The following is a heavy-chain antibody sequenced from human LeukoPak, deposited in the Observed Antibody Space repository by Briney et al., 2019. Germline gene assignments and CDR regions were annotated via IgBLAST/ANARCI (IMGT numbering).Heavy chain of an antibody. Sequence: GGSLRLSCAASGFTFSSYGMHWVRQAPGKGLEGVAFIRYDGSNKYYADSVKGRFTISRDNSKNTLYLQMNSLRAEDTAVYYCAKDISAAYGDYEGYWGQGTLVTVSS. CDR1: GFTFSSYG. CDR3: AKDISAAYGDYEGY. D-gene: IGHD4-17*01. CDR2: IRYDGSNK. J-gene: IGHJ4*02. V-gene: IGHV3-30*02.